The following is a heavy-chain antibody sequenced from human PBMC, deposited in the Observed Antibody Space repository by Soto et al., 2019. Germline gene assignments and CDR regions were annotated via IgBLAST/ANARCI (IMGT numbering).Heavy chain of an antibody. CDR1: GDSVSSNTAA. CDR3: ARNLGAFDI. Sequence: PAQTLSLTCVVFGDSVSSNTAAWTWIRQSPSRGLEWLGRTYYRSKWYNDYAVSVKSRMTINPDTSRNQFSLQLNSVTPEDTAVYYCARNLGAFDIWGQGTMVTVSS. CDR2: TYYRSKWYN. V-gene: IGHV6-1*01. D-gene: IGHD7-27*01. J-gene: IGHJ3*02.